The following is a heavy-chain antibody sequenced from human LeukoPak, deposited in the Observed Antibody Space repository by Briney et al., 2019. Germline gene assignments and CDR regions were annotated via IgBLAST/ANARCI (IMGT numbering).Heavy chain of an antibody. J-gene: IGHJ4*02. CDR2: IRSKANSYAT. D-gene: IGHD2-8*01. CDR1: GFTFSGSA. Sequence: GGSLRLSCAASGFTFSGSAMHWVRQASGKGLEWVGRIRSKANSYATAYAASVKGRFTISRDDSKNTAYLQMNSLKTEDTAVYYCTRSGRVHCTNGVCYTRDYWGQGTLVTVSS. V-gene: IGHV3-73*01. CDR3: TRSGRVHCTNGVCYTRDY.